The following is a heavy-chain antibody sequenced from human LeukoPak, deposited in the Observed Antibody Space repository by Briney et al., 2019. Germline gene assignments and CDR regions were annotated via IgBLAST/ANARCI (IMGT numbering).Heavy chain of an antibody. Sequence: GGSLRLSCAASGLTFSNYWMDWVRQAPGKGLEWVANIKQDGSVKNYIISRDNAKNSLYLQMNTLRADDTAVYYCARDGFGTGSNWGQGTLVTVSS. CDR2: IKQDGSVK. D-gene: IGHD3-16*01. J-gene: IGHJ4*02. CDR1: GLTFSNYW. V-gene: IGHV3-7*03. CDR3: ARDGFGTGSN.